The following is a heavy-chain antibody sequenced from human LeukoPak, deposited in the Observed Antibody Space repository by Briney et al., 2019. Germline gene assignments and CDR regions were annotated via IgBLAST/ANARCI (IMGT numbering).Heavy chain of an antibody. CDR2: IYYSGST. CDR3: ARGDSSSWWYYFDY. V-gene: IGHV4-39*07. CDR1: GGSISSSSYY. J-gene: IGHJ4*02. D-gene: IGHD6-13*01. Sequence: SETLSLTCTVSGGSISSSSYYWGWLRQPPGTGLEWFGSIYYSGSTYYNPSLKSRVTISVDTSKNQFSLKLSSVTAADTAVYYCARGDSSSWWYYFDYWGQGTLVTVSS.